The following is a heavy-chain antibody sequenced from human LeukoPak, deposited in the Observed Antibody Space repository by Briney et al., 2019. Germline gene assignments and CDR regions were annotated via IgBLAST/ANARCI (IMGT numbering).Heavy chain of an antibody. CDR3: ARGGYQFDY. CDR1: GGSISSSSYY. Sequence: SETLSLTCTVSGGSISSSSYYWGWIRQPPGKGLEWIGSIYYSGSTYYNPSLKSRVTISVDTSKNQFSLKLSSVTAADTAVYYCARGGYQFDYWGQGTLVTVSS. CDR2: IYYSGST. V-gene: IGHV4-39*01. D-gene: IGHD3-16*01. J-gene: IGHJ4*02.